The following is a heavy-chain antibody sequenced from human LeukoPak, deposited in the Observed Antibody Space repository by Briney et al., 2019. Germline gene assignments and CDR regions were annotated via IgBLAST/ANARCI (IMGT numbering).Heavy chain of an antibody. V-gene: IGHV4-59*01. D-gene: IGHD6-13*01. J-gene: IGHJ5*02. CDR1: GGSISSYY. CDR3: ARGRSIAAAGTVWFDP. CDR2: IYYSGST. Sequence: PSETLSITCTVSGGSISSYYWSWIRQPPGKGLEWIGYIYYSGSTNYNPSLKSRVTISVDTSKNQFSLKLSSVTAADTAVYYCARGRSIAAAGTVWFDPWGQGTLVTVSS.